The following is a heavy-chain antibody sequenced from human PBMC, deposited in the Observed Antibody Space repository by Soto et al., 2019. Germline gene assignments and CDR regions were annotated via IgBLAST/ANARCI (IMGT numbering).Heavy chain of an antibody. CDR1: GFSLGEYW. CDR3: ARVSSAAMDY. Sequence: EVKLVESAGGLVQPGGSLTLSCAASGFSLGEYWMRWVRQAPGKGPEWVASINQDGSERKYEDSVKGRFIVSRDNAKNSLWLQMNSLRAEDTAVYYCARVSSAAMDYWGQGILVTVYS. V-gene: IGHV3-7*01. J-gene: IGHJ4*02. CDR2: INQDGSER. D-gene: IGHD2-2*01.